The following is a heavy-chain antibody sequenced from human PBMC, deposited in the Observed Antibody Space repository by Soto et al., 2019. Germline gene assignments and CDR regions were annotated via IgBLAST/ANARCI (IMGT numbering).Heavy chain of an antibody. Sequence: ASVKVSCKASGYTFTSYAMHWVRQAPGQRLEWMGWINAGNGNTKYSQKFQGRVTITRDTSASTAYMELSSLRSEDTAAYYCAREGHITSIDAFDIWGQGTMVTVSS. CDR1: GYTFTSYA. CDR3: AREGHITSIDAFDI. J-gene: IGHJ3*02. V-gene: IGHV1-3*01. CDR2: INAGNGNT. D-gene: IGHD1-20*01.